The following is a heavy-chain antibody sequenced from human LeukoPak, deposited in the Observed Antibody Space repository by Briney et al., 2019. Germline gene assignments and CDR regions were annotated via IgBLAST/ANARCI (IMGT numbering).Heavy chain of an antibody. V-gene: IGHV4-59*01. CDR2: IYYSGST. D-gene: IGHD2/OR15-2a*01. Sequence: SETLSLTCTVSGCSISSYYWSWIRQPPGKGLEWIGYIYYSGSTNYNPSLKSRVTISVDTSKNQFSLKLSSVTAADTAVYYCARGYEEYFDAFDIWGQGTMVTVSS. CDR3: ARGYEEYFDAFDI. J-gene: IGHJ3*02. CDR1: GCSISSYY.